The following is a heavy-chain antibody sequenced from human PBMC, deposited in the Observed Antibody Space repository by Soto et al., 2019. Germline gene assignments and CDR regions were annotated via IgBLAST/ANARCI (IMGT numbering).Heavy chain of an antibody. Sequence: DVQLVESGGGLVQPGGSLRLSCAVSGFTFRSYWMNWVRQAPGKGLEWVANINQDGSESNYGDSVKGRFTISWDNAKKSLSLQKNGLRPDDTAVYECAGGGGWESDSWGQGTLVIVSS. CDR3: AGGGGWESDS. CDR2: INQDGSES. J-gene: IGHJ4*02. D-gene: IGHD6-19*01. CDR1: GFTFRSYW. V-gene: IGHV3-7*01.